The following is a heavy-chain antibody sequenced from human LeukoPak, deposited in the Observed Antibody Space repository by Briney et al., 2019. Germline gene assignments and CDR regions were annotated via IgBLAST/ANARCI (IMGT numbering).Heavy chain of an antibody. CDR1: GGSISSYY. D-gene: IGHD6-13*01. V-gene: IGHV4-4*07. J-gene: IGHJ5*02. CDR2: IYTSGST. CDR3: ARVVIAAAPKVRRHNWFDP. Sequence: PSETLSLTCTVSGGSISSYYWSWIRQPAGNGLEWIGRIYTSGSTNYNPSLKSRVTMSVDTSKNQFSLKLSSVTAADTAVYYCARVVIAAAPKVRRHNWFDPWGQGTLVTVSS.